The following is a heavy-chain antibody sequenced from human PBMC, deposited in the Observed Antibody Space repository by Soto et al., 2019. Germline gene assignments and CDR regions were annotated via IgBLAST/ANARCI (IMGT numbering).Heavy chain of an antibody. Sequence: LSLTCTVSGGSINTFYWSWVRQPAGKGLEWIGRIFSSGSTSFNPSLESRVAMSVDTSKNHFSLNLSSVTAADMAVYYCAREGSYSAYNFAHGIQLWSFDFWGQGALVTVS. J-gene: IGHJ4*02. V-gene: IGHV4-4*07. CDR2: IFSSGST. CDR3: AREGSYSAYNFAHGIQLWSFDF. D-gene: IGHD5-12*01. CDR1: GGSINTFY.